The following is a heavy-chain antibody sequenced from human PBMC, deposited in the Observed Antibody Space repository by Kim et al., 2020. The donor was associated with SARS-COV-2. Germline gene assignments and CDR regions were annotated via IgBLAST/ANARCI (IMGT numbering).Heavy chain of an antibody. CDR2: ISYDGSNK. CDR3: AKERQQWPRPHFDY. CDR1: GFTFSSYG. D-gene: IGHD6-19*01. V-gene: IGHV3-30*18. Sequence: GGSLRLSCAASGFTFSSYGMHWVRQAPGKGLEWVAVISYDGSNKYYADSVKGRFTISRDNSKNTLYLQMNSLRAEDTAVYYCAKERQQWPRPHFDYWGQGTLVTVSS. J-gene: IGHJ4*02.